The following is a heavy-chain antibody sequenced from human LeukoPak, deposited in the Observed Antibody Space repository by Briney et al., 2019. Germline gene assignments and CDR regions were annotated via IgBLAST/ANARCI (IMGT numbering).Heavy chain of an antibody. V-gene: IGHV3-23*01. CDR1: GFTFSSYA. CDR2: ITGGGDIT. CDR3: AKEVYYFASGSYLRYFDY. D-gene: IGHD3-10*01. Sequence: GGSLRLSCAASGFTFSSYAMSWVRQVAGKGLEWVSGITGGGDITYYTDSVKGRFTISRDNSKNTLYLQMNSLRAEDTAVYYCAKEVYYFASGSYLRYFDYWGQGTLVTVSS. J-gene: IGHJ4*02.